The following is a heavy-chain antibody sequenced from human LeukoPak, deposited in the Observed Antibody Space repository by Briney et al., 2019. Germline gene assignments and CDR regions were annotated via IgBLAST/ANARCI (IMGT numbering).Heavy chain of an antibody. CDR2: INPRNGDT. Sequence: AASVKVSCKASGYRFTGYYVHWVRQAPGQGLEWMGYINPRNGDTRYSQMFQGTVTMTRDTSISTAYMELTTLRSADTAAYFCARGGTIIVVATSYAMDVWGQGTPVTVSS. D-gene: IGHD3-22*01. J-gene: IGHJ6*02. CDR3: ARGGTIIVVATSYAMDV. CDR1: GYRFTGYY. V-gene: IGHV1-2*02.